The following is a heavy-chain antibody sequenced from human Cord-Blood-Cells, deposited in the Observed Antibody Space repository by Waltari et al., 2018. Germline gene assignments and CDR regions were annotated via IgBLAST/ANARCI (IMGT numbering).Heavy chain of an antibody. Sequence: QLQLQESGPGLVKPSETLSLTCTVSGGSISSSSYHWGWLRHPPGKGLEWIGSIYYSGSTYYNPSLKSRVTISVDTSKNQFSLKLSSVTAADTAVYYCARLNVPFYYDSSGYYYFDYWGQGTLVTVSS. D-gene: IGHD3-22*01. CDR3: ARLNVPFYYDSSGYYYFDY. V-gene: IGHV4-39*07. CDR1: GGSISSSSYH. CDR2: IYYSGST. J-gene: IGHJ4*02.